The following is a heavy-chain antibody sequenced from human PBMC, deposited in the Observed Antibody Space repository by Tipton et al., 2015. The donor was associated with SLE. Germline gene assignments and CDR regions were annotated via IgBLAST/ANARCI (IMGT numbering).Heavy chain of an antibody. Sequence: TLSLTCTVSGGSISSGDYYWSWIRQPPGKGLEWIGYIYYSGSTYYNPSLKSRVTISVDTSKNQFSLKLSSVTAADTAMYFCARDRDDFWSGRDDPFDIWGQGTMVTVSS. CDR2: IYYSGST. V-gene: IGHV4-30-4*01. D-gene: IGHD3-3*01. CDR3: ARDRDDFWSGRDDPFDI. J-gene: IGHJ3*02. CDR1: GGSISSGDYY.